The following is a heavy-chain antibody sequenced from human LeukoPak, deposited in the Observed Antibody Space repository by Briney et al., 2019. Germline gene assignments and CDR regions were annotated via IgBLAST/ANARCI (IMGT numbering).Heavy chain of an antibody. CDR3: ARVYPPYCSSTSCYGLDYYYYMDV. Sequence: AASVKVSCKASGGTFSSYAISWVRQAPGQGLEWMGGIIPIFGTANYAQKFQGRVTITTDESTSTAYMELSSLRSEDTAVYYCARVYPPYCSSTSCYGLDYYYYMDVWGKGTTVTVSS. D-gene: IGHD2-2*01. CDR2: IIPIFGTA. J-gene: IGHJ6*03. CDR1: GGTFSSYA. V-gene: IGHV1-69*05.